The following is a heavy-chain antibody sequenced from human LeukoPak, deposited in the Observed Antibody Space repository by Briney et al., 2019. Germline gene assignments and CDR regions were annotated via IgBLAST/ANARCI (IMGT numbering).Heavy chain of an antibody. J-gene: IGHJ4*02. CDR1: GYSISSGYY. CDR3: ARLRDIVVVPAASRRGTIFDY. Sequence: RSETLSLTCAVSGYSISSGYYWGWIRQPPGKGLEWIGSIYHSGSTYYNPSLKSRVTISVDTSKNQFSLKLSSVTAADTAVYYCARLRDIVVVPAASRRGTIFDYWGQGTLVTVSS. D-gene: IGHD2-2*01. V-gene: IGHV4-38-2*01. CDR2: IYHSGST.